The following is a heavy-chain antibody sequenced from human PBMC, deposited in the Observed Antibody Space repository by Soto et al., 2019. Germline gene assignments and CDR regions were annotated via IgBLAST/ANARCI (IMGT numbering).Heavy chain of an antibody. V-gene: IGHV1-69*01. CDR1: GGTFSSNA. CDR3: ARGPSYYYDSSGYITSRVFDP. Sequence: QVHLVQSGAEVKRPGSSVKVSCTAAGGTFSSNAIIWVRQAPGQGLEWMGGIIPIFGTTKYAPKFQGRVTITAEESTSTVYMGLSSLRSEDTAVYFCARGPSYYYDSSGYITSRVFDPWGQGTLVTVSS. CDR2: IIPIFGTT. J-gene: IGHJ5*02. D-gene: IGHD3-22*01.